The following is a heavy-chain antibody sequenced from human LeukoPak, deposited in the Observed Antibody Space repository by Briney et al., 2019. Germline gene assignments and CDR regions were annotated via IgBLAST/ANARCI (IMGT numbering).Heavy chain of an antibody. CDR1: GYTFTGYY. V-gene: IGHV1-2*02. J-gene: IGHJ6*03. CDR3: ARDLEYCSGGSCYSLYYYYYMDV. D-gene: IGHD2-15*01. Sequence: GASVKVSCKASGYTFTGYYMHWVRQAPGQGLEWMGWINPNSGGTNYAQKVQGRVTMTRDTSISTAYMELSRLRSDDTAVYYCARDLEYCSGGSCYSLYYYYYMDVWGKGTTVTVSS. CDR2: INPNSGGT.